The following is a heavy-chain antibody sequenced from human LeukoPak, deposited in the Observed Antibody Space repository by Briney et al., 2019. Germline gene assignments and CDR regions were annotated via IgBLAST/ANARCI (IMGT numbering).Heavy chain of an antibody. CDR3: ARGGQQLLRWAAWFDP. J-gene: IGHJ5*02. CDR1: GYTFTGYY. CDR2: INPNSGGT. V-gene: IGHV1-2*02. D-gene: IGHD6-13*01. Sequence: GASVKVSCKASGYTFTGYYMHWVRQAPRQGLEWMGWINPNSGGTNYAQKFQGRVTTTRDTSISTAYMELSKLRSDDTAVYYCARGGQQLLRWAAWFDPWGQGTLVTVSS.